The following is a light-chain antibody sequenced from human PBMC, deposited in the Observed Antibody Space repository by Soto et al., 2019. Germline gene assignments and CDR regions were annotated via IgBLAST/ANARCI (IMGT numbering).Light chain of an antibody. Sequence: QSALTQPPSASGSPGQSVTISCTGTSSDVGGYNYVSWYQHHPGKAPKLIIYEVTKRPSGVPDRFSGSKSGNTASLTVSGLQPEDEADYFCCSYAGSYSFVIFGGGSKLTVL. J-gene: IGLJ2*01. V-gene: IGLV2-8*01. CDR2: EVT. CDR1: SSDVGGYNY. CDR3: CSYAGSYSFVI.